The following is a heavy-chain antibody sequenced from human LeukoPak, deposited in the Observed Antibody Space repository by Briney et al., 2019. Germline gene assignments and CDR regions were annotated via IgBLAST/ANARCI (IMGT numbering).Heavy chain of an antibody. CDR2: INQGGSEK. D-gene: IGHD2/OR15-2a*01. J-gene: IGHJ4*02. Sequence: GGSLRLSCAASGFTFNAYWMRWVRQAPGKGLEWLATINQGGSEKFYVDSVKGRFTISRDNAKNSLYLQMNSLRAEDTAVYYCTTFYTRLTDYLGQGTLVTVSS. V-gene: IGHV3-7*05. CDR1: GFTFNAYW. CDR3: TTFYTRLTDY.